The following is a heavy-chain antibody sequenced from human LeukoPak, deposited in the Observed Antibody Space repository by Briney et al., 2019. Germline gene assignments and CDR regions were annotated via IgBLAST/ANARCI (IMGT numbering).Heavy chain of an antibody. J-gene: IGHJ4*02. D-gene: IGHD3-10*01. CDR3: ARDALHYYGSGSYGIYYFDY. CDR2: ISSSSSTI. Sequence: GGSLRLSCAASGFTFSSYSMNWVRQAPGKGLEWVSYISSSSSTIYYADSVKGRFTTSRDNAKNSLYLQMNSLRAEDTAVYYCARDALHYYGSGSYGIYYFDYWGQGTLVTVSS. CDR1: GFTFSSYS. V-gene: IGHV3-48*01.